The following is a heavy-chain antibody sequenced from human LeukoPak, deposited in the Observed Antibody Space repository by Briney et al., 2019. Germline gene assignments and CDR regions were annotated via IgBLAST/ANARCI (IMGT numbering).Heavy chain of an antibody. V-gene: IGHV4-39*01. CDR2: TLYDGSS. Sequence: SETLSLTCTISGGSIISSSRYWGWIRQPPGKGLEWIGSVIGSTLYDGSSGYNPSLNSRLTISVDTSKNQFSLRLRSVTAADTAIYFCASLAMTGAAGRDYLDNWGQGTLVTVSS. CDR3: ASLAMTGAAGRDYLDN. J-gene: IGHJ4*02. D-gene: IGHD3-9*01. CDR1: GGSIISSSRY.